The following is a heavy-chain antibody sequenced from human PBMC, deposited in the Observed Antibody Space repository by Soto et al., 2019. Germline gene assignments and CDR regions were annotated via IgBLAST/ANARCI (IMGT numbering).Heavy chain of an antibody. V-gene: IGHV1-2*06. CDR1: GYNFHRYY. D-gene: IGHD3-22*01. J-gene: IGHJ6*02. CDR3: ARANQMVIYPYDYPMDV. Sequence: ASVKVSCKASGYNFHRYYLHWVRQAPGARLEWLGRISPSTGGAIYAQKYRGRVTLTRDTSISTGYMDLSSLRSDDTAVYYCARANQMVIYPYDYPMDVWDQGTPVTVSS. CDR2: ISPSTGGA.